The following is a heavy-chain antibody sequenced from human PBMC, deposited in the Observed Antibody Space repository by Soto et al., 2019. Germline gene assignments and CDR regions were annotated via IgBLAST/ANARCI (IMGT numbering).Heavy chain of an antibody. D-gene: IGHD7-27*01. CDR3: ARGPSTGDFDY. CDR1: GYTFTAYY. J-gene: IGHJ4*02. Sequence: QVQLVQSGAEVKKPGASVKVSCKASGYTFTAYYMHWVRQAPGQGLERLGWINPNSGGTSCAQKFQGLVTMTRDTSISTVYIELSRLRSDDTAVYYCARGPSTGDFDYWGQGTLVIVSS. CDR2: INPNSGGT. V-gene: IGHV1-2*04.